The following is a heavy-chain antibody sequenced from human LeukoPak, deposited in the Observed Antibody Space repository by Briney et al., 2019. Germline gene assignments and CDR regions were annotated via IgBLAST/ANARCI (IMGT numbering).Heavy chain of an antibody. D-gene: IGHD3-22*01. CDR1: GGSISSAGYY. CDR2: IYYSGST. Sequence: PSETLSLTCSVSGGSISSAGYYWSWIRQHPGKGLEWIGFIYYSGSTYYSPSLKSRLSISVDTSKNQFSLKLSSVTAADTAVYYCAREDDSDGSCSLFDYWGQGILVTVSS. CDR3: AREDDSDGSCSLFDY. J-gene: IGHJ4*02. V-gene: IGHV4-31*03.